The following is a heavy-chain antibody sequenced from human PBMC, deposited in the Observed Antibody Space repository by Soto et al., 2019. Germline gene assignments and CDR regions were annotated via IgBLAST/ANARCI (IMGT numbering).Heavy chain of an antibody. CDR1: PLTFSYDG. Sequence: PGGSLRLSCVASPLTFSYDGMHWVRQAPGKGLEWVAVIWHDGSSIYYADSVNGRFTISRDNSKNTLYLQMNSLRDEDTAVYFCARDTRLAVADEGAFGSWGQGTLVTVSS. D-gene: IGHD6-19*01. V-gene: IGHV3-33*01. CDR3: ARDTRLAVADEGAFGS. CDR2: IWHDGSSI. J-gene: IGHJ4*02.